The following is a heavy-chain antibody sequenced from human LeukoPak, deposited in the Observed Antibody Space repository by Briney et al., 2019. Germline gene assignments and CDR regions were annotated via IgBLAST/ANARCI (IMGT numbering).Heavy chain of an antibody. CDR2: IYYSGST. CDR3: ARGPYDSPFDY. D-gene: IGHD3-22*01. V-gene: IGHV4-59*08. Sequence: SETLSLTCTVSGGSISSFYWSWIRQPPGKGLEWIGYIYYSGSTNYNPSFKSRVTISVDTSKKQFSLKLSSVIAADTAVYYCARGPYDSPFDYWGQGTLVTVSS. J-gene: IGHJ4*02. CDR1: GGSISSFY.